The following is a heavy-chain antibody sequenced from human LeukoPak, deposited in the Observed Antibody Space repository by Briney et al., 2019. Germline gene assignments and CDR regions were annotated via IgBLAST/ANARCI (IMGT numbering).Heavy chain of an antibody. D-gene: IGHD1-1*01. J-gene: IGHJ4*02. CDR3: ARDVQSWPTYFDY. CDR2: ISGDGST. Sequence: GGSLRLSCAASGFTVSSNYISWVRQAPGKGLEWVSVISGDGSTYYYADSVKGRFTVSRDNSKNTLYLQMNSLRAEDTAVYYCARDVQSWPTYFDYWGQGTLVTVSS. V-gene: IGHV3-53*01. CDR1: GFTVSSNY.